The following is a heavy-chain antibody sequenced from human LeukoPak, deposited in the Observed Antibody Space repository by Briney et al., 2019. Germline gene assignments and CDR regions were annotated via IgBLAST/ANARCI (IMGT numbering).Heavy chain of an antibody. CDR2: MFYSGST. CDR3: ARGFDSSKVGY. D-gene: IGHD6-13*01. Sequence: SQTLSLTCTVSGGSISSGGYYWSWIRQHPGKGLEWIGCMFYSGSTHYNPSLKSRVTISVDTSKNQFSLNLSSVTAADTAVYYCARGFDSSKVGYWGQGTLVTVSS. CDR1: GGSISSGGYY. V-gene: IGHV4-31*03. J-gene: IGHJ4*02.